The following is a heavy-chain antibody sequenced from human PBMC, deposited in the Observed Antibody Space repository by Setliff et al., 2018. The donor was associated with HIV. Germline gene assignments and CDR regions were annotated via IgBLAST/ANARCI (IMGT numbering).Heavy chain of an antibody. CDR2: IYYSGST. J-gene: IGHJ4*02. CDR1: GGSISSGGYY. V-gene: IGHV4-31*03. Sequence: PSETLSLTCTVSGGSISSGGYYWSWIRQHPGKGLEWIGYIYYSGSTYYNPSLKRRGTISVDTSKNHFSLKLSSVPSADTAVYYCARGGKLTDWHYSFDYWGQGTLVTVSS. D-gene: IGHD3-9*01. CDR3: ARGGKLTDWHYSFDY.